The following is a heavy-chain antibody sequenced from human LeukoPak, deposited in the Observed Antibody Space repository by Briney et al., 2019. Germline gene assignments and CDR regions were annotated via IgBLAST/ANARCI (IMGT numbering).Heavy chain of an antibody. D-gene: IGHD6-13*01. CDR2: IYYSGST. J-gene: IGHJ3*02. CDR1: GGSISSYY. V-gene: IGHV4-59*01. CDR3: ARVGLGVAAAGAGAFDI. Sequence: KSSETLSLTCTVSGGSISSYYWSWIRQPPGKGLEWIGYIYYSGSTNYNPSLKSRVTISVDTSKNQFSLKLSSVTAADTAVYYCARVGLGVAAAGAGAFDIWGQGTMVTVSS.